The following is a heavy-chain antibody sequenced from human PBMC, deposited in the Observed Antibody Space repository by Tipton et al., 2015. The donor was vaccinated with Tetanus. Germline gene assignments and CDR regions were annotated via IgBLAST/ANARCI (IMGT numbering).Heavy chain of an antibody. V-gene: IGHV3-33*01. CDR3: AREADCSGGSCFSGDFDN. Sequence: SLRLSCAASGFIFSSYGIHWVRQAPGKGLEWVAASWYDGTEKYYADSVKGRFTISRDNSKNTHYLQMHSLRAEDTAVYYCAREADCSGGSCFSGDFDNWGQGTHVTVSS. CDR1: GFIFSSYG. J-gene: IGHJ4*02. CDR2: SWYDGTEK. D-gene: IGHD2-15*01.